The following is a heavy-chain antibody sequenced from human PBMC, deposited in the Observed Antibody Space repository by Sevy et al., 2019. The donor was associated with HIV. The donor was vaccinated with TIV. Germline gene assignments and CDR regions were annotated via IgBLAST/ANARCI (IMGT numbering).Heavy chain of an antibody. Sequence: GGSLRLSCAASGFTFSNHAMHWVRQAPGKGLEWVAFIRYDGTNEYYADSVKGRFTISRDNSKNTLYLQMNSLRPEDTAVNYCARDRKVLLVVYAIPFDVFDIWGQGTMVTVSS. V-gene: IGHV3-30*02. J-gene: IGHJ3*02. CDR2: IRYDGTNE. D-gene: IGHD2-8*02. CDR1: GFTFSNHA. CDR3: ARDRKVLLVVYAIPFDVFDI.